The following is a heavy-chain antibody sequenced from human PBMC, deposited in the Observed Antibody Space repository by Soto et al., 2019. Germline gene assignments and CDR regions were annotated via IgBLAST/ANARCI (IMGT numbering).Heavy chain of an antibody. CDR3: ARDADILTGPNRYYYYGMDV. Sequence: GASVKVSCKASGYTFTGYYMHWVRQAPGQGLEWMGWINPNSGGTNYAQKFQGWVTMTRDTSISTAYMELSRLRSDDTAVYYCARDADILTGPNRYYYYGMDVWGQGTTVTVSS. D-gene: IGHD3-9*01. CDR1: GYTFTGYY. CDR2: INPNSGGT. V-gene: IGHV1-2*04. J-gene: IGHJ6*02.